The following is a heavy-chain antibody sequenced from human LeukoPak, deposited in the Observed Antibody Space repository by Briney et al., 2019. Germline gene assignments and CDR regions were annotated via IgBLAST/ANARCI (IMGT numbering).Heavy chain of an antibody. CDR2: ISYDGSIN. Sequence: PGGSLRLSCAASGFTFSSYAMHWVRQAPGKGLEWVALISYDGSINDYADSVKGRFTISRDNSKNTLYLQMNSLRAEDTAVYYCAKLREWELPDLFDYWGQGTLVTVSS. CDR3: AKLREWELPDLFDY. D-gene: IGHD1-26*01. J-gene: IGHJ4*02. V-gene: IGHV3-30*04. CDR1: GFTFSSYA.